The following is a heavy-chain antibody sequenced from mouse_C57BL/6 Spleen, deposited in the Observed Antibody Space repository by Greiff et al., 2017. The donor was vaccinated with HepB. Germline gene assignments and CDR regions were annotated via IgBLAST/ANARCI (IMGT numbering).Heavy chain of an antibody. Sequence: EVKVVESGGGLVQPGESLKLSCESNEYEFPSHDMSWVRKTPEKRLELVAAINSDGGSTYYPDTMERRFIISRDNTKKTLYLQMSSLRSEDTALYYCARHGAGSSPYYAMDYWGQGTSVTVSS. CDR3: ARHGAGSSPYYAMDY. V-gene: IGHV5-2*01. CDR1: EYEFPSHD. J-gene: IGHJ4*01. D-gene: IGHD1-1*01. CDR2: INSDGGST.